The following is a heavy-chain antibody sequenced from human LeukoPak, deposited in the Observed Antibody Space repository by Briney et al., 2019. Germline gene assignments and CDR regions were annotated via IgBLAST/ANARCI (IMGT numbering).Heavy chain of an antibody. V-gene: IGHV3-23*01. Sequence: GGSLRLSCVASGFTFGNYAMSWVRQAPGKGLEWVSVISGSGGSTSYTDSVKGRFTISRDNSKNTLYLQMNSLRAEDKAVYYCAKYPYDSSGYSDYWGQGTLVTVSS. J-gene: IGHJ4*02. CDR2: ISGSGGST. CDR1: GFTFGNYA. CDR3: AKYPYDSSGYSDY. D-gene: IGHD3-22*01.